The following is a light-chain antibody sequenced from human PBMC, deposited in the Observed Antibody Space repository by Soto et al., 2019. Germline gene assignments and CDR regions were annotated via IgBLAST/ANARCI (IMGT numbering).Light chain of an antibody. CDR2: GAS. CDR3: HHYDNWPDT. V-gene: IGKV3-15*01. J-gene: IGKJ1*01. Sequence: ETVMTQTPATLSVSPGERATLSCRASQSVNSDLAWYQQKPGQAPRLLIYGASTRATGIPARFSGSGSGTEFTLTISSLQSEDFAVSYCHHYDNWPDTFGQGTQV. CDR1: QSVNSD.